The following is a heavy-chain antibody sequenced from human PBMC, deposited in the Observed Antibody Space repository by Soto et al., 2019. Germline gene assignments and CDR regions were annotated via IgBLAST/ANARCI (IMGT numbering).Heavy chain of an antibody. CDR1: GGSVSSGSYY. D-gene: IGHD3-9*01. CDR2: IYYSGST. Sequence: SETLSLTCTVSGGSVSSGSYYWSWIRQPPGKGLEWIGYIYYSGSTNYNPSLKSRVTISVDTSKNQFSLKLSSVTAADTAVYYCARGGILTGYYIDYWGQGTLVTVSS. CDR3: ARGGILTGYYIDY. J-gene: IGHJ4*02. V-gene: IGHV4-61*01.